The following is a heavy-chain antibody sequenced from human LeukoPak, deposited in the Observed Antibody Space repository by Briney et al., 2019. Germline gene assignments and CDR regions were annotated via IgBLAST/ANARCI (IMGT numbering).Heavy chain of an antibody. V-gene: IGHV4-61*01. J-gene: IGHJ4*02. D-gene: IGHD6-13*01. Sequence: KPSETLSLTCSVSGDSVSSSSHYWSWIRQPPGKGLEWIGYIYYSGSTNYNPSLKSRVTISVDTSKNQLSLKLSSVTAADTAAYYCARCSRSAISYSSSCPSFDYWGQGTLVTVSS. CDR3: ARCSRSAISYSSSCPSFDY. CDR1: GDSVSSSSHY. CDR2: IYYSGST.